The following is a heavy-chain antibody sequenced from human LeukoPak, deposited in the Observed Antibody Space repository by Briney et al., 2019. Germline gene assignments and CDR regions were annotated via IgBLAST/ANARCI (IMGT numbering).Heavy chain of an antibody. CDR2: IYYSGST. Sequence: SETLSLTCTVSGGSISSSSYYWGWIRQPPGKGLEWIGSIYYSGSTYYNPSLKSRVTISVDTSRNQFSLKLSSVTAADTAVYYCARDEIGYFDYWGQGTLVTVSS. V-gene: IGHV4-39*07. J-gene: IGHJ4*02. CDR3: ARDEIGYFDY. CDR1: GGSISSSSYY. D-gene: IGHD2-21*01.